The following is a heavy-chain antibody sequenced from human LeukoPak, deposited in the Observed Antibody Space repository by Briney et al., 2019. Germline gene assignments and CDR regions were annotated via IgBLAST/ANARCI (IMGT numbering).Heavy chain of an antibody. Sequence: SETLSLTCAVYGGSFSGYYWSWIRQPPGKGLEWIGEINHSGSTDYNPSLKSRVTISVDTSKNQFSLKLSSVTAADTAEYYCARRGEESGWSFDYWGQGTLVTVSS. CDR1: GGSFSGYY. CDR2: INHSGST. J-gene: IGHJ4*02. D-gene: IGHD6-19*01. CDR3: ARRGEESGWSFDY. V-gene: IGHV4-34*01.